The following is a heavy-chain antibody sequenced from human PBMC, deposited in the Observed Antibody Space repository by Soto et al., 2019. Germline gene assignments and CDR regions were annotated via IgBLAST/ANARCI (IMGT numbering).Heavy chain of an antibody. Sequence: PGGSLRLSCAASGFTFSSYAMHWVRQAPGKGLEWVAVISYDGSNKYYADSVKGRFTISRDNSKNTLYLQMNSLRAEDTAVYYCARDLLRFLEWFHTTYYYGMDVWGQGTTVTVS. V-gene: IGHV3-30-3*01. CDR1: GFTFSSYA. CDR3: ARDLLRFLEWFHTTYYYGMDV. J-gene: IGHJ6*02. D-gene: IGHD3-3*01. CDR2: ISYDGSNK.